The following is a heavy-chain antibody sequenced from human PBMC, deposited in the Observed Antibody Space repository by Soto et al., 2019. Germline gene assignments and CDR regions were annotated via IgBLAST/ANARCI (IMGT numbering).Heavy chain of an antibody. Sequence: SETLSLTCAVYGGSFSGYYWSWIRQPPGKGLEWIGEINHSGSTNYNPSLKSRVTISVDTSKNQFSLKLSSVTVADTAVYYCARELELRREGEFWFDPWGQGTLVTVSS. CDR3: ARELELRREGEFWFDP. J-gene: IGHJ5*02. CDR2: INHSGST. D-gene: IGHD1-7*01. V-gene: IGHV4-34*01. CDR1: GGSFSGYY.